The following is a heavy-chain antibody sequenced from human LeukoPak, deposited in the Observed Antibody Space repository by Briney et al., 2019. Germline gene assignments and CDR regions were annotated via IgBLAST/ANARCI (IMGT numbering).Heavy chain of an antibody. D-gene: IGHD5-18*01. Sequence: PSQTLSLTCTVSGGSISSGDYYWSWIRQPPGKGLEWIGYIYYSGSTYYNPSLKSRVTISVDTSKNQFSLKLSSVTAADTAVYYCARGLRGYSYGYEFYAFDIWGQGTMVTVSS. CDR3: ARGLRGYSYGYEFYAFDI. CDR2: IYYSGST. CDR1: GGSISSGDYY. J-gene: IGHJ3*02. V-gene: IGHV4-30-4*01.